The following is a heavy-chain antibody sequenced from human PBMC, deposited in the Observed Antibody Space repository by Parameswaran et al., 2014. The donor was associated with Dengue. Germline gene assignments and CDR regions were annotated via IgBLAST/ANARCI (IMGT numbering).Heavy chain of an antibody. J-gene: IGHJ5*02. CDR2: IYYSGST. D-gene: IGHD3-22*01. CDR3: ARGNYYDSSGYEAWFDP. V-gene: IGHV4-30-4*01. Sequence: RWIRQPPGKGLEWIGYIYYSGSTYYNPSLKSRVTISVDTSKNQFSLKLSSVTAADTAVYYCARGNYYDSSGYEAWFDPWGQGTLVTVSS.